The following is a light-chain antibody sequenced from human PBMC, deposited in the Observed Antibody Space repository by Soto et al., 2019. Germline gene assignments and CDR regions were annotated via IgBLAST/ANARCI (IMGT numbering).Light chain of an antibody. V-gene: IGKV1-5*01. Sequence: DTQMTQSPSTLSASVGDRVTITCRASQSISSWLAWYQQKPGKAPKLLIYDASSLESGVPSRFSGSGSGTEFTLTICSLQPDDFATYYCQQYNSYPWTFGQGTKV. CDR1: QSISSW. J-gene: IGKJ1*01. CDR3: QQYNSYPWT. CDR2: DAS.